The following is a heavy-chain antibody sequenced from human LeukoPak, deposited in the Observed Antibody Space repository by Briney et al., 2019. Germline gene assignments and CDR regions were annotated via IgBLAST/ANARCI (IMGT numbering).Heavy chain of an antibody. V-gene: IGHV4-39*07. Sequence: KASETLSLTCIVPGGSISSSSYYWAWIRQSPGKGLEWIGTFSSGGSAYYNPFLTSRVSISKDTSDNQFSLRLYSVTAADTAVYYCARKQTGTMYDVWGQGTQVTVSS. J-gene: IGHJ4*02. D-gene: IGHD1-7*01. CDR3: ARKQTGTMYDV. CDR1: GGSISSSSYY. CDR2: FSSGGSA.